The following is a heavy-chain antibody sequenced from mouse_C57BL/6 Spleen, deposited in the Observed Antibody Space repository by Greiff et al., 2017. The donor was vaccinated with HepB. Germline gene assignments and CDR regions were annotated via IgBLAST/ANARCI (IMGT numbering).Heavy chain of an antibody. J-gene: IGHJ1*03. D-gene: IGHD2-2*01. CDR3: AIPYGYDGYFDV. CDR1: GFTFSDYG. Sequence: EVKLVESGGGLVKPGGSLKLSCAASGFTFSDYGMHWVRQAPEKGLEWVAYISSGSSTIYYADTVKGRFTISRDNAKNTLFLQMTSLRSEDTAMYYCAIPYGYDGYFDVWGTGTTVTVSS. V-gene: IGHV5-17*01. CDR2: ISSGSSTI.